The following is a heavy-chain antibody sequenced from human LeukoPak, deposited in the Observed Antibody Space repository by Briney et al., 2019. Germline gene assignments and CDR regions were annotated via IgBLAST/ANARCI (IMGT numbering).Heavy chain of an antibody. CDR1: GYTFTSYG. J-gene: IGHJ4*02. CDR3: ASDRGSGYDY. V-gene: IGHV1-18*01. D-gene: IGHD5-12*01. Sequence: ASVKVSCKAAGYTFTSYGIRWVRQAPGQGLEWMGWISAYNGNTNYAQKLQGRVNMTTDTSTSTAYMELRSLRSDDTAVYYCASDRGSGYDYWGQGTLVTVSS. CDR2: ISAYNGNT.